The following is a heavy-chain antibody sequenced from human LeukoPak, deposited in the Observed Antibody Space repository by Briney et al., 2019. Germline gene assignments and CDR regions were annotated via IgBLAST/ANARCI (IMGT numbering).Heavy chain of an antibody. V-gene: IGHV1-46*01. CDR3: AAIVGSTTIDY. J-gene: IGHJ4*02. D-gene: IGHD1-26*01. Sequence: ASVKVSCKASGYTFTSYYMHWVRQAPGQGLEWMGIINPSGGSTSYAQKFQGRVTITADESTSTAYMELSSLRSDDTAVYYCAAIVGSTTIDYWGQGTLVTVSS. CDR2: INPSGGST. CDR1: GYTFTSYY.